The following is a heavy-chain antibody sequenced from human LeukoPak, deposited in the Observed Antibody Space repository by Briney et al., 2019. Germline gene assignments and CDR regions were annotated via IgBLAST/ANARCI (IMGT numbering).Heavy chain of an antibody. V-gene: IGHV4-28*01. D-gene: IGHD6-13*01. CDR2: IYYSGST. CDR1: GGSISSSNW. CDR3: ARYTTSWYTFDI. Sequence: SETLSLTCAVSGGSISSSNWWGWIRQPPGKGLEWIGYIYYSGSTYYQPSLKSRVTMSVDTSKNQFSLKLSSVTAVDTAVYYCARYTTSWYTFDIWGQGTMVTVSS. J-gene: IGHJ3*02.